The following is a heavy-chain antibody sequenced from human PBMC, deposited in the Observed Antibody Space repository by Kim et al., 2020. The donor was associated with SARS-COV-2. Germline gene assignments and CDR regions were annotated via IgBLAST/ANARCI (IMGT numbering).Heavy chain of an antibody. J-gene: IGHJ4*02. D-gene: IGHD3-16*02. V-gene: IGHV3-23*01. Sequence: ADSVKGRFTISRDNSKNTLYLEMNSLRAEDTAIYYCAKEWWGHRPSQYEYWGQGTLVTVSS. CDR3: AKEWWGHRPSQYEY.